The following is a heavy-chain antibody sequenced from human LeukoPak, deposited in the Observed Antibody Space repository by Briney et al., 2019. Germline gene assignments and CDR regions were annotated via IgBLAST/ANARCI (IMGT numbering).Heavy chain of an antibody. D-gene: IGHD5-18*01. V-gene: IGHV3-30*18. Sequence: GGSLRLSCAASGFTFSSYGMHWVRQAPGKGLEWVAVISYDGSNKYYADSVKGRFTISRDNSKNTLYLQMNSLRAEDTAVYYCAKSLTKWIQPWLTDYWGQGTLVTVSS. CDR3: AKSLTKWIQPWLTDY. CDR1: GFTFSSYG. CDR2: ISYDGSNK. J-gene: IGHJ4*02.